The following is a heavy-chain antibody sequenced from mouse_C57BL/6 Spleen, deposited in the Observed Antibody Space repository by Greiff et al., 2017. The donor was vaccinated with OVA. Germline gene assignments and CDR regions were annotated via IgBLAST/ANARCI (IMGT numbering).Heavy chain of an antibody. CDR1: GFTFSSYA. V-gene: IGHV5-4*01. D-gene: IGHD3-1*01. Sequence: DVKLVESGGGLVKPGGSLKLSCAASGFTFSSYAMSWVRQTPEKRLEWVATISDGGSYTYYPDNVKGRFTISRDNAKNNLYLQMSHLKSEDTAMYYCAREASGVDYWGQGTTLTVSS. CDR2: ISDGGSYT. J-gene: IGHJ2*01. CDR3: AREASGVDY.